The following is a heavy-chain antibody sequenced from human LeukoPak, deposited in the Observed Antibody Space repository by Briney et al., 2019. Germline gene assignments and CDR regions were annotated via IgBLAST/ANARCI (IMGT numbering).Heavy chain of an antibody. CDR1: GYTFTSYY. J-gene: IGHJ5*02. V-gene: IGHV1-46*01. CDR3: ARGSAITMIVVVIYGWFDP. Sequence: ASVKVSCKASGYTFTSYYMHWVRQAPGQGLEWMGIINPSGGSTSYARKFQGRVTMTRDTSTSTVYMELSSLRSEDTAVYYCARGSAITMIVVVIYGWFDPWGQGTLVTVSS. D-gene: IGHD3-22*01. CDR2: INPSGGST.